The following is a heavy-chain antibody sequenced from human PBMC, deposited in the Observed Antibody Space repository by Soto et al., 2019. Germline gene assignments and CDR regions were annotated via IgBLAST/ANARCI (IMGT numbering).Heavy chain of an antibody. CDR3: ARGPSRGYYPSAIFDY. CDR1: GFTFSSYA. J-gene: IGHJ4*02. D-gene: IGHD3-22*01. Sequence: PGGSLRLSCAASGFTFSSYAMHWVRQAPGKGLEWVAVISYDGSNKYYADSVKGRFTISRDNPKNTLYLQMNSLRAEDTAVYYCARGPSRGYYPSAIFDYWGQGTLVTVSS. CDR2: ISYDGSNK. V-gene: IGHV3-30-3*01.